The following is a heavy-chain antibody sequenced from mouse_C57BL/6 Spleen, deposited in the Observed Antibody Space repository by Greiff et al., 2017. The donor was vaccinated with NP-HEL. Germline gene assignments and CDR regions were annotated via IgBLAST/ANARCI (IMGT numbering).Heavy chain of an antibody. CDR1: GYTFTDYY. CDR3: ARENWDSYFDV. CDR2: IYPGSGNT. V-gene: IGHV1-76*01. Sequence: VQLQQSGAEPVRPGASVKLSCKASGYTFTDYYINWVKQRPGQGLEWIARIYPGSGNTYYNEKFKGKATLTAEKSSSTAYMQLSSLTSEDSAVYFCARENWDSYFDVWGTGTTVTVSS. D-gene: IGHD4-1*01. J-gene: IGHJ1*03.